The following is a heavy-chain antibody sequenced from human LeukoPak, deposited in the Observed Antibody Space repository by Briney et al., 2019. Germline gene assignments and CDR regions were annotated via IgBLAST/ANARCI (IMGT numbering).Heavy chain of an antibody. CDR1: GFTFTNYA. CDR2: IGGSTYST. J-gene: IGHJ4*02. Sequence: GGSLRLSCAASGFTFTNYAMSWARQAPGKGLEWVSAIGGSTYSTNYADSVKGRFTISRDNSKNTLSLQMNSLRAEDTAIYYCAKCPYDFWSGYPIYYFDYWGLGTLVTVSS. V-gene: IGHV3-23*01. D-gene: IGHD3-3*01. CDR3: AKCPYDFWSGYPIYYFDY.